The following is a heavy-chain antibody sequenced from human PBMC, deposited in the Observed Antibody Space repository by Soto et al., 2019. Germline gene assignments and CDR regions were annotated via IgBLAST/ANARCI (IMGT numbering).Heavy chain of an antibody. CDR2: IYHSGST. V-gene: IGHV4-30-2*01. CDR3: ARDYYYGSGSYGMDV. Sequence: QLQLQESGSGLVKPSQTLSLTCGVSGGSISSGGYSWSWIRQPPGKGLEWIGYIYHSGSTYYNPSLKSRVTISVDRSKNQFSLKLSSVTAADTAVYYCARDYYYGSGSYGMDVWGQGTTVTVSS. D-gene: IGHD3-10*01. CDR1: GGSISSGGYS. J-gene: IGHJ6*02.